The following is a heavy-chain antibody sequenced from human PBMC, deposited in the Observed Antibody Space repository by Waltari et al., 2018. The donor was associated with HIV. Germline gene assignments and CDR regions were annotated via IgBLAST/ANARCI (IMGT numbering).Heavy chain of an antibody. V-gene: IGHV3-30*04. CDR1: GFTFNNYI. Sequence: VQLVESGGGVVQPGRSLRLSCTGSGFTFNNYILHWVRHARGKGLELIALISYYWSDKDYADSLRGRFTISRYNSKNTLFLQMDSLRIEDTALYYCAREAVTTNYYFDNWGQGTLVTVSS. J-gene: IGHJ4*02. CDR2: ISYYWSDK. D-gene: IGHD1-1*01. CDR3: AREAVTTNYYFDN.